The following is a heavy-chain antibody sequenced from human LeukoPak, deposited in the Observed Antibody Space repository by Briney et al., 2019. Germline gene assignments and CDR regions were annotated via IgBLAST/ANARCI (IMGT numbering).Heavy chain of an antibody. D-gene: IGHD4-11*01. CDR3: AKILPDTVTADY. Sequence: GGSLRLSCAASGFTFSRFWMSWVRQAPGKGLEWVANIKQDGSEKYYADSVKGRFTISRDNSKNTLYLQMNSLRAEDTAVYYCAKILPDTVTADYWGQGTLVSVSS. CDR1: GFTFSRFW. J-gene: IGHJ4*02. CDR2: IKQDGSEK. V-gene: IGHV3-7*02.